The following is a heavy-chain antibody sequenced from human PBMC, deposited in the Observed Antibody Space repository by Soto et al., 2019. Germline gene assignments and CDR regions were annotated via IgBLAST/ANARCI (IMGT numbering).Heavy chain of an antibody. CDR3: AKPGYGSGRSYYYYYYMNV. CDR2: ISGSGGST. J-gene: IGHJ6*03. V-gene: IGHV3-23*01. Sequence: VQLLESGGGLVQPGGSLRLSCAASGFTFSSYAMSWVRQAPGKGLEWVSAISGSGGSTYYADSVKGRFTISRDNSKNTLYLQMNSLRAEDTAVYYCAKPGYGSGRSYYYYYYMNVWGKGTTVTVSS. D-gene: IGHD3-10*01. CDR1: GFTFSSYA.